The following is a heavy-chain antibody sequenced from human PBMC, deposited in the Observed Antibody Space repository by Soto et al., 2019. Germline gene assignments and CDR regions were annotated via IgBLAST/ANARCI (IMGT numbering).Heavy chain of an antibody. Sequence: ASVKVSCKASGYTFTGYYMHWVRQAPGQGLEWKGWINPSSGGTNYAQKFQGRVTMTRDTSISTAYMELSRLRSDDTAVYYCAREAGYSSSWYWFDPWGQGTLVTVSS. CDR2: INPSSGGT. V-gene: IGHV1-2*02. J-gene: IGHJ5*02. D-gene: IGHD6-13*01. CDR3: AREAGYSSSWYWFDP. CDR1: GYTFTGYY.